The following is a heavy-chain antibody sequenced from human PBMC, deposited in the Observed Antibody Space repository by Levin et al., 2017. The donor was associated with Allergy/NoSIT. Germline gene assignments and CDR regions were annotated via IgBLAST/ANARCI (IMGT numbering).Heavy chain of an antibody. Sequence: LSLTCAASGFTFRSYSMNWVRQAPGKGLEWVSYISTSSSTIYYADSVKGRFTISRDNAKNSLYLQMNSLRDEDTAVYYCARDYRSSSWLGVDYWGQGTLVTVSS. CDR1: GFTFRSYS. J-gene: IGHJ4*02. CDR3: ARDYRSSSWLGVDY. D-gene: IGHD6-13*01. V-gene: IGHV3-48*02. CDR2: ISTSSSTI.